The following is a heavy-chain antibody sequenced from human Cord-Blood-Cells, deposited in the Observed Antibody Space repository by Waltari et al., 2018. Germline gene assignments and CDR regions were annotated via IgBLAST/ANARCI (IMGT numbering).Heavy chain of an antibody. CDR2: INPNSGGT. J-gene: IGHJ2*01. V-gene: IGHV1-2*04. Sequence: QVQLVQSGAEVKKPGASVKVSCKASGYTFTGYYMHWVRQAPGQGLEWMGWINPNSGGTNYAQKFQGWVTMTRDTSISTAYMELSRLRSDDTAVYYCARGRRPYSSSTDWYFDLWGRGTLVTVSS. CDR3: ARGRRPYSSSTDWYFDL. CDR1: GYTFTGYY. D-gene: IGHD6-6*01.